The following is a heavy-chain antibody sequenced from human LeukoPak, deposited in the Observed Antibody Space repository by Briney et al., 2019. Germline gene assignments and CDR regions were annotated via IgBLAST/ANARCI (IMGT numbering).Heavy chain of an antibody. CDR1: GGSFSGYY. CDR3: ARGLGSSWVGDY. Sequence: KPSETLSLTCAVYGGSFSGYYWSWIRQPPGKGLEWIGEINHSGSTNYNPSLKCRVTISVDTSKNQFSLKLSSVTAADTAVYYCARGLGSSWVGDYWGQGTLVTVSS. J-gene: IGHJ4*02. CDR2: INHSGST. V-gene: IGHV4-34*01. D-gene: IGHD6-13*01.